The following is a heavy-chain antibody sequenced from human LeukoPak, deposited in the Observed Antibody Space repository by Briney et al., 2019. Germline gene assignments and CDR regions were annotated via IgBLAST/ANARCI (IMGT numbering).Heavy chain of an antibody. CDR1: GGSFSGYY. J-gene: IGHJ4*02. V-gene: IGHV4-34*01. CDR2: INHSGST. CDR3: AAMYSGWSPDY. Sequence: SETLSLTCAVYGGSFSGYYWSWIRQPPGEGLEWIGEINHSGSTNYNPSLKSRVTISVDTSKNQFSLKLSSVTAADTAVYYCAAMYSGWSPDYWGQGTLVTVSS. D-gene: IGHD6-19*01.